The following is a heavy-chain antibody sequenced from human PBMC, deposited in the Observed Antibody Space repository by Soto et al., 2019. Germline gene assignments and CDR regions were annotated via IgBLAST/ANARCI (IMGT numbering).Heavy chain of an antibody. CDR2: INHSGST. D-gene: IGHD6-13*01. J-gene: IGHJ4*02. CDR3: ASFSSWYPYYFDY. CDR1: GGSFSGYY. Sequence: QVQLQQWGAGLLKPSETLSLTCAVYGGSFSGYYWSWIRQPPGKGLEWIGEINHSGSTNYNPSLKSRVTISVDTSKNQFSLKLSSVTAADTAVYYCASFSSWYPYYFDYWGQGTLVTVSS. V-gene: IGHV4-34*01.